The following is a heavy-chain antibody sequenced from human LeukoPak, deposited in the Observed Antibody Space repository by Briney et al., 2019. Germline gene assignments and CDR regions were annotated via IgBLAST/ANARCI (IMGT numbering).Heavy chain of an antibody. J-gene: IGHJ4*02. CDR1: GFTFGDYA. D-gene: IGHD3-10*01. CDR3: TRVPGSGGRYFDY. CDR2: IRSKAYGGTT. V-gene: IGHV3-49*04. Sequence: GGSLRLSCTASGFTFGDYAMSWVRQAPGKGLEWVGFIRSKAYGGTTEYAASVKGRFTISRDDSKSIAYLQMNSLKTEDTAVYYCTRVPGSGGRYFDYWGQGTLVTVSS.